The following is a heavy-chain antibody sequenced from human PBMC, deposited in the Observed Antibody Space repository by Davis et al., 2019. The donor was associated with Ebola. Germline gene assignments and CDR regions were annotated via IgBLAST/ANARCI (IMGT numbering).Heavy chain of an antibody. Sequence: GESLKISCAASGFTFSSYGMHWVRQAPGKGLEWVAVISYDGSNKYYADSVKGRFTISRDNSKNTMYLQMNSLRAEDTAVYYCASLQWELPTLDAFDIWGQGTMVTVSS. CDR2: ISYDGSNK. D-gene: IGHD1-26*01. J-gene: IGHJ3*02. V-gene: IGHV3-30*03. CDR1: GFTFSSYG. CDR3: ASLQWELPTLDAFDI.